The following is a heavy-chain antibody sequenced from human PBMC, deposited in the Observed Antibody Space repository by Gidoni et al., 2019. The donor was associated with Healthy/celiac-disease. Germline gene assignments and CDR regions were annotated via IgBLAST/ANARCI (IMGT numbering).Heavy chain of an antibody. V-gene: IGHV3-53*02. CDR3: ASLLEATGEDY. J-gene: IGHJ4*02. D-gene: IGHD5-12*01. Sequence: EVQLVETGGGLIQPGGSLRPSFSASGVTVSSNYMSWVRQAPGKGLEWCSVSYSVGSTYYADSVKGRFTISRNNSKNTLYLQMNSLRAEDTAVYYCASLLEATGEDYWGQGTLVTVSS. CDR1: GVTVSSNY. CDR2: SYSVGST.